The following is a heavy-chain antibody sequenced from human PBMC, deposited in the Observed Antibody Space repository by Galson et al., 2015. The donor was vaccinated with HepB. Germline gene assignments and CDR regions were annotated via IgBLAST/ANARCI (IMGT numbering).Heavy chain of an antibody. J-gene: IGHJ4*02. CDR2: IRSKAYGGTA. Sequence: SLRLSCAASGFTFGDNAMSWYRQAPGKGLEWVGFIRSKAYGGTADYAASVKGRFTISRDDSKSIAYLQMNSLKTEDTAVYYCTRDRNYYDSSGYSDYWGQGTLVTVSS. D-gene: IGHD3-22*01. CDR1: GFTFGDNA. V-gene: IGHV3-49*03. CDR3: TRDRNYYDSSGYSDY.